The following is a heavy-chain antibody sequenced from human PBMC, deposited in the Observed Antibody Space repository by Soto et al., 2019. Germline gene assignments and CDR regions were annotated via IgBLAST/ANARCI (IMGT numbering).Heavy chain of an antibody. V-gene: IGHV1-2*04. CDR2: INPNSGGT. J-gene: IGHJ3*02. CDR3: ARGITMVRGVLLDAFDI. D-gene: IGHD3-10*01. CDR1: GYSFTGYY. Sequence: QVQLVQSGAEVKKPGASVKVSCKASGYSFTGYYMHWVRQAPGQGLEWMGWINPNSGGTNYAQKFQGWVSMTRDTSISTAYMELSRLRSDDTAVYYCARGITMVRGVLLDAFDIWGLGTMVTVSS.